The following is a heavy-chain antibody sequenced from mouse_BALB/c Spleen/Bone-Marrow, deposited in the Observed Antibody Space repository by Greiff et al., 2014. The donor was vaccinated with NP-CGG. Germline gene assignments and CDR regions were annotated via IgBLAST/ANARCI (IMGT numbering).Heavy chain of an antibody. CDR1: GYSITSYYS. Sequence: VQLKQSGPDLVKPSQSLSLTCTVTGYSITSYYSWHWIRRFPGNKLEWMGYIHYSGTTVYNPSLKSRISITRDTSNNQFFLQLNSVTTEDTATYYCARFAGTPYTMDYWGQGTSVTVSS. CDR3: ARFAGTPYTMDY. D-gene: IGHD4-1*01. V-gene: IGHV3-1*02. J-gene: IGHJ4*01. CDR2: IHYSGTT.